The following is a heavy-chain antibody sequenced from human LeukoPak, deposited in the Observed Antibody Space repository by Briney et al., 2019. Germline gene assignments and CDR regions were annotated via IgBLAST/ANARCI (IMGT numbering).Heavy chain of an antibody. Sequence: GGSLRLSCAASGFTFTSYDMHWVRQAPGKGLEWVSLIYVSGDTYYTDSVKGRFTISRDTSENTLYLQMNSLRVEDTAVYYCARDRLQYFDYWGQGTLVTVSS. V-gene: IGHV3-53*01. CDR3: ARDRLQYFDY. CDR1: GFTFTSYD. D-gene: IGHD3-16*01. CDR2: IYVSGDT. J-gene: IGHJ4*02.